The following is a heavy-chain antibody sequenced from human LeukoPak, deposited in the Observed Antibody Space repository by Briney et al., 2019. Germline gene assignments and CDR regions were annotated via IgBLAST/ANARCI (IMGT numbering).Heavy chain of an antibody. CDR2: IYYSGST. D-gene: IGHD5-12*01. J-gene: IGHJ3*02. V-gene: IGHV4-59*12. CDR3: AREQIVARAFDI. CDR1: GGSISSYY. Sequence: SETLSLTCTVSGGSISSYYWNWIRQPPGKGVEWIGYIYYSGSTNYNPSLKSRVTISVDTSKNQFSLKLSPVTAADTAVYYCAREQIVARAFDIWGQGTMVTVSS.